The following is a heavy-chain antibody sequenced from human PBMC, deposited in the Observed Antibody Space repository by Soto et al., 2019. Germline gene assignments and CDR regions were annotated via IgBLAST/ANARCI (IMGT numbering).Heavy chain of an antibody. CDR1: GLKFSHYA. CDR3: AKGGHLSFFDY. Sequence: EVQLSDSGGGLVQPGGSLRLSCEASGLKFSHYAMTWVRQAPGRGPEWVSTVSGLGDETFYADSVRGRFTISRDNSKDTAYLVMNSLRVEDTAVYYCAKGGHLSFFDYWGQGTLVTVSS. J-gene: IGHJ4*02. V-gene: IGHV3-23*01. CDR2: VSGLGDET.